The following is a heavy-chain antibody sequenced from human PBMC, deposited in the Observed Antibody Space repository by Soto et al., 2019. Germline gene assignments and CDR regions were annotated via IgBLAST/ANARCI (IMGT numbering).Heavy chain of an antibody. Sequence: EVQLLESGGGLVQPGGSLRLSCAASGFTFSSYAMSWVRQAPGKGLEWVSAISGSGGSIYYADSVKGRFTISRDNSKNTLYLQMNSLRAEDTAVYYCAKGGHYYYGMDVWGQGTTVTVSS. CDR2: ISGSGGSI. V-gene: IGHV3-23*01. CDR3: AKGGHYYYGMDV. D-gene: IGHD3-10*01. J-gene: IGHJ6*02. CDR1: GFTFSSYA.